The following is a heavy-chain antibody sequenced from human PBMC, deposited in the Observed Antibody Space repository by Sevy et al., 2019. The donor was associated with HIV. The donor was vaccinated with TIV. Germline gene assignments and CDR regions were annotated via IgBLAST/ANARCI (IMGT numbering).Heavy chain of an antibody. CDR2: IYYSGST. V-gene: IGHV4-59*01. Sequence: LETLSLTCTVSGGSISSYYWSWIRQPPGKGLEWIGYIYYSGSTNYNPSLKSRVTISVDTSNNQFPVKQNSVTAADTAVYYCARGRQDSGSYTDTYYYYYMDVWGKGTTVTVSS. CDR1: GGSISSYY. J-gene: IGHJ6*03. CDR3: ARGRQDSGSYTDTYYYYYMDV. D-gene: IGHD1-26*01.